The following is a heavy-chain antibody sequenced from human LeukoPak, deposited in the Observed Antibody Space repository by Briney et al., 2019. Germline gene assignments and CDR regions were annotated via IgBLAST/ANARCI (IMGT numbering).Heavy chain of an antibody. CDR1: GFTFSSYS. J-gene: IGHJ4*02. CDR2: ISSSSSTI. V-gene: IGHV3-48*01. CDR3: ASAGDYDFWSGYY. Sequence: GGSLRLSCAASGFTFSSYSMNWVRQAPGKGLEWVSYISSSSSTIYYADSVKGRFTISRDNAKNSLYLQMNSLRAEDTAVYYCASAGDYDFWSGYYWGQGTLVTVSS. D-gene: IGHD3-3*01.